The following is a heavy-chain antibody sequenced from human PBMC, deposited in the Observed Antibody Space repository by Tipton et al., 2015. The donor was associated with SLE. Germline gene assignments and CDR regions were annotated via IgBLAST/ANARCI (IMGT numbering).Heavy chain of an antibody. Sequence: QSGAEVKKPGASVKVSCKASGYTFTSYGISWVRQAPGQGLEWMGWISAYNGNTNYAQKFQGRVTMTTDTSTSTAYMELRSLTSDDTAVYYCARLGAGDRSGYEDYFDYWGQGTLVTVSS. J-gene: IGHJ4*02. V-gene: IGHV1-18*01. D-gene: IGHD3-22*01. CDR1: GYTFTSYG. CDR2: ISAYNGNT. CDR3: ARLGAGDRSGYEDYFDY.